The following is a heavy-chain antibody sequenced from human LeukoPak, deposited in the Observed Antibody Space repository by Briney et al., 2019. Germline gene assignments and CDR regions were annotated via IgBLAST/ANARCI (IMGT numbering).Heavy chain of an antibody. CDR3: ARVRLSRDGYNSFDY. J-gene: IGHJ4*02. Sequence: SETLSLTCTVSGGSISSSSYYWGWIRQPPGKGLEWIGSIYYSGSTYYNPSLKSRVTISVDTSKNQFSLKLSSVTAADTAVYYCARVRLSRDGYNSFDYWGQGTLVTVSS. D-gene: IGHD5-24*01. V-gene: IGHV4-39*07. CDR2: IYYSGST. CDR1: GGSISSSSYY.